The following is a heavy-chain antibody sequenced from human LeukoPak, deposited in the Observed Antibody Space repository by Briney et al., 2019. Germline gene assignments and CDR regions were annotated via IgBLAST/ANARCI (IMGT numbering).Heavy chain of an antibody. D-gene: IGHD1-26*01. CDR3: AKGREYSGSYFDY. J-gene: IGHJ4*02. CDR2: ISYDGSNK. V-gene: IGHV3-30*18. Sequence: GRSLRLSCAASGFTFSSYGMHWVRQAPGKGLEWVAVISYDGSNKYYADSVKGRFTISRDNSKNTLYLQMNSLRAEDTAVYYCAKGREYSGSYFDYWGQGTLATVSS. CDR1: GFTFSSYG.